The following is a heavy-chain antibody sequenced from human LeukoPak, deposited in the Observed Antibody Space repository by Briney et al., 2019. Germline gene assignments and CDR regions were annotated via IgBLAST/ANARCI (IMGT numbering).Heavy chain of an antibody. CDR1: GGSISSYY. D-gene: IGHD3-22*01. V-gene: IGHV4-4*09. CDR2: IYTSGST. CDR3: ARHVTIVAVFDP. J-gene: IGHJ5*02. Sequence: PSETLSLTCTVSGGSISSYYWSWIRQPPGKGLEWIGYIYTSGSTNYNPSLKSRVTISVDTSKNQFSLKLSSVTAADTAVYYCARHVTIVAVFDPWGQGTLVTVSS.